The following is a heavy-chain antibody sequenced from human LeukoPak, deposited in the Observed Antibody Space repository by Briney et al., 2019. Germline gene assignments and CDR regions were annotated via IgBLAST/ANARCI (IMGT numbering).Heavy chain of an antibody. J-gene: IGHJ4*02. CDR2: INPVGTAT. Sequence: GGSLRLSCAASGFSFSAYWMMWVRQAPGAGLEFVANINPVGTATYYADPVKGRFTISRDNAKNLVYLQMNSLRAEDTAVYHCGRFGYVAGVDLWGQGTLVTVSS. V-gene: IGHV3-7*01. CDR1: GFSFSAYW. CDR3: GRFGYVAGVDL. D-gene: IGHD6-19*01.